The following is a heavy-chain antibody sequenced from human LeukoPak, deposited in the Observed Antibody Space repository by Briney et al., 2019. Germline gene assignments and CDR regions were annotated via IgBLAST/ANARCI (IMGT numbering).Heavy chain of an antibody. CDR1: GFAFSGSA. V-gene: IGHV3-73*01. D-gene: IGHD4-17*01. CDR2: IRSKVNNYAT. J-gene: IGHJ4*02. Sequence: GGSLRLSCAASGFAFSGSAIHWVRQASGKGLEWVGRIRSKVNNYATEYAASVRGRFTISRDDSKNTAYLQMNSLKIEDTAVYYCARPYADLGGDFDHWGQGTLVTVSS. CDR3: ARPYADLGGDFDH.